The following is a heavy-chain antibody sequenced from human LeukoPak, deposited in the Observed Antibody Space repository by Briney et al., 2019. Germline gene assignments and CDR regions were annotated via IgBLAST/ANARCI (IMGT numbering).Heavy chain of an antibody. CDR2: LYRGST. V-gene: IGHV4-59*01. J-gene: IGHJ4*02. CDR3: GRFGYSYGLDY. CDR1: GASISPYY. Sequence: PSETLSLTCTVPGASISPYYWTWIRQPPGKGLEWIGNLYRGSTYYNPSLKSRVTMSLDTSKNQFSLNLRSVTAADTAVYYCGRFGYSYGLDYWGQGTLVTVSS. D-gene: IGHD5-18*01.